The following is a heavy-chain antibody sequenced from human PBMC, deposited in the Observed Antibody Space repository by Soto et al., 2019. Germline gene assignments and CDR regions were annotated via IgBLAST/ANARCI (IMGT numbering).Heavy chain of an antibody. D-gene: IGHD3-10*01. Sequence: PSETLSLTCAVYGGSFSGYYWSWIRQPPGKGLEWIGEINHSGSTNYNPSLKSRVTISVDTSKNQFSLKLSSVTAADTAVYYCARGAYVLLWFGESDNWFDPWGQGTLVTVS. J-gene: IGHJ5*02. V-gene: IGHV4-34*01. CDR2: INHSGST. CDR3: ARGAYVLLWFGESDNWFDP. CDR1: GGSFSGYY.